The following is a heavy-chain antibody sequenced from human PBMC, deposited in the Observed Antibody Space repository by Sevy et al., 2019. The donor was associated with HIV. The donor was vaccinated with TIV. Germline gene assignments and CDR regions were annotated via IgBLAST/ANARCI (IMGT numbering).Heavy chain of an antibody. J-gene: IGHJ5*02. Sequence: SETLSLTCTVSGGSISSGSYYWSWIRQPAGKGLEWIGRIYTSGSTNYNPSLKSRVTISVDTSKNQSSLKLSSVTAADTAVYYCARDYCSGGSCYSGGWFDPWGQGTLVTVSS. CDR3: ARDYCSGGSCYSGGWFDP. D-gene: IGHD2-15*01. CDR1: GGSISSGSYY. V-gene: IGHV4-61*02. CDR2: IYTSGST.